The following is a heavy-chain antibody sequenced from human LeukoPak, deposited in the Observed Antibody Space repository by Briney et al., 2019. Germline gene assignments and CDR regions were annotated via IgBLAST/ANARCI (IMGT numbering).Heavy chain of an antibody. CDR2: INPNSGGT. CDR3: AQMTQSYSSGWQRSSAFDY. Sequence: ASVKVSCKASGYTFTGYYMHWVRQAPGQGLEWMGWINPNSGGTNYAQKFQGRVTMTRDTSISTACMELSRLRSDDTAVYYCAQMTQSYSSGWQRSSAFDYWGQGTLVTVSS. CDR1: GYTFTGYY. J-gene: IGHJ4*02. V-gene: IGHV1-2*02. D-gene: IGHD6-19*01.